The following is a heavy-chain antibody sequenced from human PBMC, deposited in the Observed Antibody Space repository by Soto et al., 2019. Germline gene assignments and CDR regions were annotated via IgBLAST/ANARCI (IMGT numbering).Heavy chain of an antibody. CDR2: ISAYNGNT. D-gene: IGHD3-3*01. J-gene: IGHJ6*02. CDR3: ARGPRYDFWSGYGSYYYYYGMDV. Sequence: ASVKVSCKASGYTFTSYGISWVRQAPGQGLEWMGWISAYNGNTNYAQKLQGRVTMTTDTSTSTAYMELRSLRSDDTAVYYCARGPRYDFWSGYGSYYYYYGMDVWGQGNTVTVSS. CDR1: GYTFTSYG. V-gene: IGHV1-18*01.